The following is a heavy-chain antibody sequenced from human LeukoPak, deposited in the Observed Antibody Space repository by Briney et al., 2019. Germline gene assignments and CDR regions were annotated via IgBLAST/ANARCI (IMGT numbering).Heavy chain of an antibody. V-gene: IGHV3-11*01. CDR3: ARDIDSSGYWAFDI. J-gene: IGHJ3*02. CDR1: GFTFSDYY. Sequence: GGSLRLSCAAPGFTFSDYYMSWIRQAPGKGLEWVSYISSSGSTIYYADSVKGRFTISRDNAKNSLYLQMNSLRAEDTAVYYCARDIDSSGYWAFDIWGQGTMVTVSS. CDR2: ISSSGSTI. D-gene: IGHD3-22*01.